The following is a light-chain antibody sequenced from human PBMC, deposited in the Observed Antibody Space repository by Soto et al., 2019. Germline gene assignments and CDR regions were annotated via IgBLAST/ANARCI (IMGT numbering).Light chain of an antibody. J-gene: IGLJ1*01. CDR3: ASYTTSSTYV. V-gene: IGLV2-14*03. Sequence: LTQPASVSGSPGQSIAISCTGTSSDVGGFNYVSWYQQHPGKAPKFMIYDVSSRPSGVSDRFSGSKSGNTASLTISGLQAEDEADYYCASYTTSSTYVFGTGTKFTVL. CDR1: SSDVGGFNY. CDR2: DVS.